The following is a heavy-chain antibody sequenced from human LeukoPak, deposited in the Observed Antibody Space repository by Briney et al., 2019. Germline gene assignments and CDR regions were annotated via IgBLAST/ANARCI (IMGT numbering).Heavy chain of an antibody. V-gene: IGHV3-21*01. D-gene: IGHD3-22*01. CDR2: ITSSSNYI. CDR3: ASSGSYWGFHY. Sequence: PGGSLRLSCVASVFTLSTSTMNWVRQAPGKGLEWVSSITSSSNYIFYADSVKGRFTISRDNAENSLFLQMNSLRVEDTAVYYCASSGSYWGFHYWGQGTLVTVSS. J-gene: IGHJ4*02. CDR1: VFTLSTST.